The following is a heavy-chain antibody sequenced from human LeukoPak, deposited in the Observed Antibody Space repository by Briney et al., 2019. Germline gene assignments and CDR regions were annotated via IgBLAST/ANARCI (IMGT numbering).Heavy chain of an antibody. CDR1: GYTFTSYG. CDR2: ISAYNGNT. J-gene: IGHJ4*02. D-gene: IGHD3-22*01. CDR3: ARTEIVDIYYDSSGYPGALDY. Sequence: ASVKASCKASGYTFTSYGISWVRQAPGQGLEWMGWISAYNGNTNYAQKLQGRVTMTTDTSTSTAYMELRSLRSDDTAVYYCARTEIVDIYYDSSGYPGALDYWGQGTLVTVSS. V-gene: IGHV1-18*01.